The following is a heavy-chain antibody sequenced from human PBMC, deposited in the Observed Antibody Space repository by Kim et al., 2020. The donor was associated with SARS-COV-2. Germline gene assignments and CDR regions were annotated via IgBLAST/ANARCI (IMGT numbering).Heavy chain of an antibody. V-gene: IGHV3-21*01. CDR1: GFTFSSYS. J-gene: IGHJ4*02. Sequence: GGSLRLSCAASGFTFSSYSMNWIRQAPGKGLEWLSSISSSSSYIYYADSVKGRFTISRDNAKNSLYLQMNSLRAEDTAVYYCARDPGYCSGGSCRYWGQGTLVTVSS. D-gene: IGHD2-15*01. CDR2: ISSSSSYI. CDR3: ARDPGYCSGGSCRY.